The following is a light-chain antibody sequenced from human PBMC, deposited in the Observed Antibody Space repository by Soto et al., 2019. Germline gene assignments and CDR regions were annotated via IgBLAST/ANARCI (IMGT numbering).Light chain of an antibody. CDR2: WAS. CDR3: HQYASTPPT. CDR1: QSVLYSSNNKNY. J-gene: IGKJ2*01. V-gene: IGKV4-1*01. Sequence: DIVMTQSPDSLAVSLGERATINCKSSQSVLYSSNNKNYLAWYQQRPGQPPKLLIYWASTRESGVPDRFSGSGSGTDFTLTITSLHAEDVAVYYCHQYASTPPTFGQGTKWEIK.